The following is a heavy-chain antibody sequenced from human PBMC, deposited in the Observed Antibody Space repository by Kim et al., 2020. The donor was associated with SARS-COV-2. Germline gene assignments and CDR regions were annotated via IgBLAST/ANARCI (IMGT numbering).Heavy chain of an antibody. CDR2: ILPFIGRA. Sequence: SVKVSCKASGGTFSSYAISWVRQAPGQRLEWMGRILPFIGRANYAQKLQGRVTISADKSTYTAYMELSSLRSEHTAVYSCAREVAVAGHATFDIWGQGT. V-gene: IGHV1-69*04. CDR1: GGTFSSYA. CDR3: AREVAVAGHATFDI. J-gene: IGHJ3*02. D-gene: IGHD6-19*01.